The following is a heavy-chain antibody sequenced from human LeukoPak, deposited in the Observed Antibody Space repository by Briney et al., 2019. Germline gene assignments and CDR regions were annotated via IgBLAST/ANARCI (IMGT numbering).Heavy chain of an antibody. CDR2: INWNGGSS. V-gene: IGHV3-20*01. CDR1: GFTFDDYY. CDR3: AKGADYSSTWLPHWYFDL. Sequence: RPGGSLRLSCAASGFTFDDYYMSWVRQAPGKELEWVSGINWNGGSSGYADSVKGRFTISRDNAKNSLYLQMNSLRAEDTALYHCAKGADYSSTWLPHWYFDLWGRGTLVTVSS. J-gene: IGHJ2*01. D-gene: IGHD6-13*01.